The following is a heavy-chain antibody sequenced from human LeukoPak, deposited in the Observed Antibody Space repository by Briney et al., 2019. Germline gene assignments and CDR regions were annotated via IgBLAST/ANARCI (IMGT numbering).Heavy chain of an antibody. Sequence: PGGSLRLSCAASGFTFSSYAMSWVRQAPGKGLEWVSAISGSGGSTYYADSVKGRFTISRDNSKNTLYLQMNSLRAEDTAVYYCAKGARRFLEWLLDYYYMDVWGKGTTVTVSS. CDR3: AKGARRFLEWLLDYYYMDV. CDR2: ISGSGGST. D-gene: IGHD3-3*01. V-gene: IGHV3-23*01. J-gene: IGHJ6*03. CDR1: GFTFSSYA.